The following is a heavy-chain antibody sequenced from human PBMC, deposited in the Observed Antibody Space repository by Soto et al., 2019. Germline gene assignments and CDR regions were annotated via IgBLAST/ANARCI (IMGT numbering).Heavy chain of an antibody. CDR2: TYYRPKWYN. V-gene: IGHV6-1*01. D-gene: IGHD1-7*01. CDR3: ARERTGTTDPYYYYYGMDV. CDR1: GDSVSSNSAA. J-gene: IGHJ6*02. Sequence: QVQLQQSGPGLVKPSQTLSLTCAISGDSVSSNSAAWNWIRQSPSRGLEWLGRTYYRPKWYNDYAVSVKSRITITPDTSKNQFSLQLNSVTPEDTAVYYCARERTGTTDPYYYYYGMDVWGQGTTVTVSS.